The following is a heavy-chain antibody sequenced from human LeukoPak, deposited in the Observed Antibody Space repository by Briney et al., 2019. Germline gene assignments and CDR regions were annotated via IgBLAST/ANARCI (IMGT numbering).Heavy chain of an antibody. D-gene: IGHD6-19*01. CDR3: AKDRGQWLTYNWFDP. CDR2: ISSSSSTI. V-gene: IGHV3-48*03. Sequence: GGSLRLSCAASGFTFSSYEMNWVRQAPGKGLEWVSYISSSSSTIYYADSVKGRFTISRDNAKNSLYLQMNSLRAEDTAVYYCAKDRGQWLTYNWFDPWGQGTLVTVSS. J-gene: IGHJ5*02. CDR1: GFTFSSYE.